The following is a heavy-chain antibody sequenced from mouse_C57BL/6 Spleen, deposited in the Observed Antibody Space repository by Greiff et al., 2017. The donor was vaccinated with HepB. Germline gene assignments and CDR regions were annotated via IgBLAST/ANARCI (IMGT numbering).Heavy chain of an antibody. J-gene: IGHJ3*01. CDR1: GYTFTSYG. D-gene: IGHD2-1*01. CDR2: IYPRSGNT. Sequence: QVQLKQSGAELARPGASVKLSCKASGYTFTSYGISWVKQRTGQGLEWIGEIYPRSGNTYYNEKFKGKATLTADKSSSTAYMELRSLTSEDSAVYFGARDYGNYSWFAYWGQGTLVTVSA. V-gene: IGHV1-81*01. CDR3: ARDYGNYSWFAY.